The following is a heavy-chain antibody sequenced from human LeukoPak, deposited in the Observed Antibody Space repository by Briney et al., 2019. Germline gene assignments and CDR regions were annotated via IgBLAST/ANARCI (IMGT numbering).Heavy chain of an antibody. CDR1: GFTFSSYA. CDR2: ISGSGGSA. V-gene: IGHV3-23*01. J-gene: IGHJ4*02. Sequence: GGSLRLSCAASGFTFSSYAMSWVRQAPGKGLEWVSAISGSGGSAYYADSVKGRFTISRDNSKNTLYLQMNSLRAEDTAVYYCAKTHSYGYAFDYWGQGTLVTVSS. CDR3: AKTHSYGYAFDY. D-gene: IGHD5-18*01.